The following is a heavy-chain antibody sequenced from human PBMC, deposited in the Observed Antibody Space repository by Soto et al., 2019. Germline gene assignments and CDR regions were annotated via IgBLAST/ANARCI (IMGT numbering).Heavy chain of an antibody. J-gene: IGHJ4*02. V-gene: IGHV4-34*01. CDR3: ARGKFWSADFEY. CDR1: GESLSGSF. CDR2: ISHSGST. Sequence: ASETLSLTCAVSGESLSGSFWSWIRQPPGKGLEWIGEISHSGSTNYNSSLRSRVTISVDTSKNQFSLKLTSVTAADTAVYYCARGKFWSADFEYWGEGTLVTVFS. D-gene: IGHD3-3*01.